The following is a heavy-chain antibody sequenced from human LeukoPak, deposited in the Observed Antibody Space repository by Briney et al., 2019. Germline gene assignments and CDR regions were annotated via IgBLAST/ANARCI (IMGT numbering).Heavy chain of an antibody. V-gene: IGHV2-70*11. CDR2: VDWVDDK. CDR1: GFSLSTSGMC. J-gene: IGHJ6*02. Sequence: KSGPTLVDPTQTLTLTCTFSGFSLSTSGMCVTWIRQPPGKALEWLARVDWVDDKYYSTSLKTRLTISKDTSKNQVVLTMTNMDPVDTATYYCARVRPLDYYYYGVDVWGQGTTVTVSS. CDR3: ARVRPLDYYYYGVDV.